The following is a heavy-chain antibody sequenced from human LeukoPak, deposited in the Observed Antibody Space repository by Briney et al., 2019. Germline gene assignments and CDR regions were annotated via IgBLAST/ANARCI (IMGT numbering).Heavy chain of an antibody. CDR2: ICHSGTT. CDR1: AGSFSGFH. J-gene: IGHJ5*02. CDR3: ATVHWNDGRFDP. D-gene: IGHD1-1*01. V-gene: IGHV4-34*01. Sequence: SDTLSLTCAVYAGSFSGFHWSWIRRPPGKGMEWTGEICHSGTTNYNPSLRSRVTISVDTSKNQFSLELRSLTAADTAVYFCATVHWNDGRFDPWGQGTLVTVSS.